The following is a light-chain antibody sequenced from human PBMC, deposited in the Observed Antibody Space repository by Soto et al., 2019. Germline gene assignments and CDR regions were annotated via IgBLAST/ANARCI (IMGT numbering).Light chain of an antibody. CDR3: EQSYSTPGT. CDR1: QSISSY. V-gene: IGKV1-39*01. Sequence: DIQMTQPPSSLSASVGDRVTITCRASQSISSYLNWYQQKPGKAPKLLIYAASSLQSGVPSRFSGSGSGTDFTLTISSLRPEDFATYYCEQSYSTPGTFGQGTKVEIK. J-gene: IGKJ1*01. CDR2: AAS.